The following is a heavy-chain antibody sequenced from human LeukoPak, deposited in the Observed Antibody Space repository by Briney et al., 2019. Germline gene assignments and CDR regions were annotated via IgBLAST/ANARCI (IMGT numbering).Heavy chain of an antibody. CDR1: GGSISSGSYY. J-gene: IGHJ4*02. CDR3: AREVQIAAAAFDY. V-gene: IGHV4-61*02. D-gene: IGHD6-13*01. CDR2: IYTSGST. Sequence: SETLSLTCTVSGGSISSGSYYWSWIRQPAGKGLEWIGRIYTSGSTNYNPSLKSRVTISVDTSKNQFSLKLNSVTAADTAVYYCAREVQIAAAAFDYWGQGTLVTVSS.